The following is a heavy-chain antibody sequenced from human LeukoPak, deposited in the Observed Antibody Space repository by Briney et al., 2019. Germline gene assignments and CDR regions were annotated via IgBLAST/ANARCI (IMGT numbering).Heavy chain of an antibody. D-gene: IGHD5-24*01. CDR3: ARSRRDGYNYVPY. CDR2: INPNSGGT. J-gene: IGHJ4*02. V-gene: IGHV1-2*02. Sequence: ASVKVSCKASGYTFTGYYMHCVRQAPGQGLEWMGWINPNSGGTNYAQKFQGRVTMTRDTSISTAYMELSRLRSDDTAVYYCARSRRDGYNYVPYWGQGTLVTVSS. CDR1: GYTFTGYY.